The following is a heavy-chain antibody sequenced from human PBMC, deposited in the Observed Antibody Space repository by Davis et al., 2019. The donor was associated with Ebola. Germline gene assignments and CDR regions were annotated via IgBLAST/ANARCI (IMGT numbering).Heavy chain of an antibody. CDR3: AKDPWAYDFWSGYSDY. D-gene: IGHD3-3*01. J-gene: IGHJ4*02. CDR2: ISYDGSNK. CDR1: GFTFSSYG. Sequence: PGGSLRLSCAASGFTFSSYGMHWVRQAPGKGLEWVAVISYDGSNKYYADSVKGRFTISRDKSKNTLYLQMNSLRAEDTAVYYCAKDPWAYDFWSGYSDYWGQGTLVTVSS. V-gene: IGHV3-30*18.